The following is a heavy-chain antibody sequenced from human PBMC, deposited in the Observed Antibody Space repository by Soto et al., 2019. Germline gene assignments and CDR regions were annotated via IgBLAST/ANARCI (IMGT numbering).Heavy chain of an antibody. CDR3: ARGLMLNWFDP. CDR2: IYYSGST. V-gene: IGHV4-30-4*01. Sequence: PSETLSLTCTVSGGSISSGDYYWSWIRQPPGKGLEWIGYIYYSGSTYYNPSLKSRVTISVDTSKNQFSLKLSSVTAADTAVYYCARGLMLNWFDPWGQGTLVTVSS. J-gene: IGHJ5*02. D-gene: IGHD2-8*01. CDR1: GGSISSGDYY.